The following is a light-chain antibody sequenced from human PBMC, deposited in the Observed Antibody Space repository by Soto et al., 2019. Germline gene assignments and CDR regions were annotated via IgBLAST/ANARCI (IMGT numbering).Light chain of an antibody. CDR2: GAY. CDR1: QSIASC. CDR3: QQSSSFPLT. J-gene: IGKJ4*01. Sequence: EIEITQSPANLPASLVERATLTCRASQSIASCLAWYQQKPGQAPKLLIYGAYSMQSGVPARFSGSGSGTYFTLTISSLEPEDFAVYYCQQSSSFPLTFGRGTKVDIK. V-gene: IGKV1-12*01.